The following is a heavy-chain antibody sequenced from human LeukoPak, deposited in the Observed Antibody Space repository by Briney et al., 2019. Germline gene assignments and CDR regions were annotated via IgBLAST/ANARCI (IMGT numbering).Heavy chain of an antibody. Sequence: PGGSLRLSCAASGFTFSSSVMSWVRQAPGKGLEWVSDIGGSRGTTNYADSVKGRFTISRDNSKNTLYLRMNSLRAEDTAVYYCAKGPYGPGAFDIWGQGTMVTVSS. CDR1: GFTFSSSV. CDR2: IGGSRGTT. J-gene: IGHJ3*02. V-gene: IGHV3-23*01. D-gene: IGHD3-10*01. CDR3: AKGPYGPGAFDI.